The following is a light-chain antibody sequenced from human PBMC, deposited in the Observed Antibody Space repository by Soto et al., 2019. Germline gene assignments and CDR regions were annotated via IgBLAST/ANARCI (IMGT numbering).Light chain of an antibody. CDR1: QSVSSN. Sequence: EIVMTQSPATLSVSPGESATLSCRASQSVSSNLAWYQQKPGQAPRLLIYGASTRATGIPARFSGSGSGTEFTLTISSLQPDDFATYYCQHYNSYSEAFGQGTKVDI. CDR2: GAS. J-gene: IGKJ1*01. CDR3: QHYNSYSEA. V-gene: IGKV3-15*01.